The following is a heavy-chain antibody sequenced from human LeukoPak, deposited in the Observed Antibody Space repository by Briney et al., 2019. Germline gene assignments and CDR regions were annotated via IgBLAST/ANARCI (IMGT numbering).Heavy chain of an antibody. Sequence: SVKFSRKASAGTFRSYAISWVRQAPGQGLEWMGGIIPIFGTANYAQKFQGRVTITADESTSTAYMELSSQRSEDTAVYYCAKVGVLLWFEELVYPNWFDPWGQGTLVTVSS. CDR3: AKVGVLLWFEELVYPNWFDP. CDR1: AGTFRSYA. V-gene: IGHV1-69*13. CDR2: IIPIFGTA. J-gene: IGHJ5*02. D-gene: IGHD3-10*01.